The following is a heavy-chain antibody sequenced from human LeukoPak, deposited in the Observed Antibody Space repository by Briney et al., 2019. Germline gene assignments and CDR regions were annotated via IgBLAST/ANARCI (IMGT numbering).Heavy chain of an antibody. CDR1: GGSLSSGGYY. Sequence: PSQTLSLTCTVSGGSLSSGGYYWSWIRQHPGKGLEWIGYIYYSGSTYYNPSLKSRVTISVDTSKNQFSLKLSSVTAADTAVYYCARDKEVRGVSYYYYGMDVWGQGTTVTVSS. CDR3: ARDKEVRGVSYYYYGMDV. D-gene: IGHD3-10*01. CDR2: IYYSGST. V-gene: IGHV4-31*03. J-gene: IGHJ6*02.